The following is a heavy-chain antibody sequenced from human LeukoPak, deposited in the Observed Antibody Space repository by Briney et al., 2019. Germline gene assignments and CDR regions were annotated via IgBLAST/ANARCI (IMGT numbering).Heavy chain of an antibody. CDR3: ARGAYGGNSVPHDY. Sequence: SETLSLTCAVSGGSISSSNWWSWVRQPPGKGLEWIGEIYHSGSTNYNPSLKSRVTISVDTSKNQFSLKLSSVTAADTAVYYCARGAYGGNSVPHDYWGQGTLVTVSS. J-gene: IGHJ4*02. V-gene: IGHV4-4*02. CDR1: GGSISSSNW. D-gene: IGHD4-23*01. CDR2: IYHSGST.